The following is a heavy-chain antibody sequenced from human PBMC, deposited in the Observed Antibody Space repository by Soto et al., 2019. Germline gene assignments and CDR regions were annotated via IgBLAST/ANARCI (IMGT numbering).Heavy chain of an antibody. V-gene: IGHV5-51*01. CDR3: ARGRPLVVGATGGYWFDP. CDR1: GYSFTTYW. Sequence: GESLKISCKGSGYSFTTYWIAWVLQMPGKGLEWMGIIYPGDSDTTYSPSFQGQVTISADKSISTAYLQWSSLKASDTAIYYCARGRPLVVGATGGYWFDPWGQGTLVTVSS. J-gene: IGHJ5*02. D-gene: IGHD2-15*01. CDR2: IYPGDSDT.